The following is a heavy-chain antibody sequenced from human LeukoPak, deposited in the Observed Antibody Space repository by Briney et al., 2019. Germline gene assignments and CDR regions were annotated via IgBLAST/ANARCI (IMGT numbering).Heavy chain of an antibody. V-gene: IGHV3-7*03. CDR1: GFTFSSYW. CDR2: IKQDGSEK. CDR3: ARGGLYCSGGSCLNWFDP. Sequence: GGSLRLSCAASGFTFSSYWMSWVRQAPGKGLEWVVNIKQDGSEKYYVDSVKGRFTISRDNAKNSLYLQMNSLRAEDTAVYYCARGGLYCSGGSCLNWFDPWGQGTLVTVSS. D-gene: IGHD2-15*01. J-gene: IGHJ5*02.